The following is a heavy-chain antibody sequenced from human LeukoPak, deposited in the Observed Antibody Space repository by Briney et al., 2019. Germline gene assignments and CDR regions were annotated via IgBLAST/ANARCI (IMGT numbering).Heavy chain of an antibody. CDR3: ARGIVLDFDY. D-gene: IGHD2-15*01. CDR1: GGSFSGYY. CDR2: TNHSGST. V-gene: IGHV4-34*01. J-gene: IGHJ4*02. Sequence: SETLSLTCAVYGGSFSGYYWSWIRQPPGKGLEWIGETNHSGSTNYNPSLKSRVTISVDTSKNQFSLKLSSVTAADTAVYYCARGIVLDFDYWGQGTLVTVSS.